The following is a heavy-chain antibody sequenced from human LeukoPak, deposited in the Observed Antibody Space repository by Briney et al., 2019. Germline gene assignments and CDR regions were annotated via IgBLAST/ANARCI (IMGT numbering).Heavy chain of an antibody. D-gene: IGHD3-22*01. CDR3: ARDRGYYDSSGLPGHWFDP. CDR2: IIPIFGTA. CDR1: GGTFSSYA. V-gene: IGHV1-69*06. Sequence: ASVKVSCKASGGTFSSYAISWVRQAPGQGLEWMGGIIPIFGTANYAQKFQGRVTITADKSPSTDYMELSSLRSEDTAVYYCARDRGYYDSSGLPGHWFDPWGQGTLVTVSS. J-gene: IGHJ5*02.